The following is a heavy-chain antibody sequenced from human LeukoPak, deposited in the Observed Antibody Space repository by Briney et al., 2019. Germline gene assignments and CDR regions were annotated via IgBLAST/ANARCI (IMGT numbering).Heavy chain of an antibody. CDR1: GYSISSGYY. CDR3: ARVSGIAVAAFDL. CDR2: IYHSGST. D-gene: IGHD6-19*01. V-gene: IGHV4-38-2*01. J-gene: IGHJ2*01. Sequence: SETLSLTCAVSGYSISSGYYWGWIRQPPGKGLEWIGSIYHSGSTYYNPSLKSRVTISVDTSKNQFSLKLSSVTAAGTAVYYCARVSGIAVAAFDLWGRGTLVTVSS.